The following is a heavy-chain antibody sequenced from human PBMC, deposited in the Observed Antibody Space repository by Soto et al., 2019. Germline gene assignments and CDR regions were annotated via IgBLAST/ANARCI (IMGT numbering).Heavy chain of an antibody. V-gene: IGHV1-18*01. J-gene: IGHJ6*03. CDR3: ARDRGVAPPVAGNTHYYYYMDV. D-gene: IGHD6-19*01. CDR1: GYSFTNYG. Sequence: QDPLVQSGAEVKKPGASVTVSCKASGYSFTNYGITWVRQAPGQGLEWLGWISAFNGNTHYAQKVQGRVTMTTDASTNTAYMELRSLRSDDTAVYYCARDRGVAPPVAGNTHYYYYMDVWGKGTTVTVSS. CDR2: ISAFNGNT.